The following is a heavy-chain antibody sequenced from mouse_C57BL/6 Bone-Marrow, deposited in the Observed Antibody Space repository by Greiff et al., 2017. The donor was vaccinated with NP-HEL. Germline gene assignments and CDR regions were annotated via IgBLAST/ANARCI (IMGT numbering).Heavy chain of an antibody. V-gene: IGHV2-2*01. J-gene: IGHJ4*01. Sequence: VQGVESGPGLVQPSQSLSITCTVSGFSLTSYGVHWVRQSPGQGLEWLGVIWSGGSTDYYAAFIYRLGIRKDNSKRQVFIKMSSLQADDTAIYYDARVSYSNYAMDYWGQGTSVTVSA. D-gene: IGHD2-5*01. CDR1: GFSLTSYG. CDR2: IWSGGST. CDR3: ARVSYSNYAMDY.